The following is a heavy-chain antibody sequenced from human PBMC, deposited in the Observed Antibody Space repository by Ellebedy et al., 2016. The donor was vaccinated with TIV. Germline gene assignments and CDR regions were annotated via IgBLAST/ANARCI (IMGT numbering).Heavy chain of an antibody. CDR1: GFTISNNY. CDR3: ARAPTVTSVFDC. J-gene: IGHJ4*02. CDR2: LHSGGTT. D-gene: IGHD4-17*01. V-gene: IGHV3-53*01. Sequence: GESLKISXAASGFTISNNYMSWVRQAPGKGLEWVAILHSGGTTFYADSVKGRFTISRDSSKNTLYLQTNSLRVEDTAVYYCARAPTVTSVFDCWGQGTLVTVSS.